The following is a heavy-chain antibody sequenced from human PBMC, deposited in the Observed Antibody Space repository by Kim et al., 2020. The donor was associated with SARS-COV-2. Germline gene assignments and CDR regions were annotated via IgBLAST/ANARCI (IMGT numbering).Heavy chain of an antibody. V-gene: IGHV1-18*04. J-gene: IGHJ4*02. CDR2: ISAYNGNT. CDR3: ARDGSSSWYGGQQFDY. D-gene: IGHD6-13*01. CDR1: GYTFTSYG. Sequence: ASVKVSCKASGYTFTSYGISWVRQAPGQGLEWMGWISAYNGNTNYAQKLQGRVTMTTDTSTSTAYMELRSLRSDDTAVYYCARDGSSSWYGGQQFDYWGQGTLVTVSS.